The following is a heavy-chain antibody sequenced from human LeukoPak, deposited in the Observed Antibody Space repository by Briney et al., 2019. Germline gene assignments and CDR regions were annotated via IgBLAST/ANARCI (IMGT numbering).Heavy chain of an antibody. J-gene: IGHJ6*04. CDR2: ISAYNGNT. V-gene: IGHV1-18*04. CDR1: GYTFTSYG. CDR3: ARDSDPTMVRGVMKGMDV. Sequence: ASVTVSCKASGYTFTSYGISWVRQAPGQGLEWMGWISAYNGNTNYAQKLQGRVTMTTDTSTSTAYMELRSLRSDDTAVYYCARDSDPTMVRGVMKGMDVWGKGTTVTVSS. D-gene: IGHD3-10*01.